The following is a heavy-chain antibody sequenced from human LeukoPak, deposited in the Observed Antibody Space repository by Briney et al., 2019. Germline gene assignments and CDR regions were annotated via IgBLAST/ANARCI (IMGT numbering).Heavy chain of an antibody. CDR3: ARGSTVTDYYYYYYMDV. V-gene: IGHV4-59*12. J-gene: IGHJ6*03. D-gene: IGHD4-17*01. CDR2: IYYSGST. Sequence: SETLSLTCTVSGGYISSYYWSWIRQPPGKGLEWIGYIYYSGSTNCNPSLKSRVTISVDTSKNQFSLKLSSVTAADTAVYYCARGSTVTDYYYYYYMDVWGKGTTVTVSS. CDR1: GGYISSYY.